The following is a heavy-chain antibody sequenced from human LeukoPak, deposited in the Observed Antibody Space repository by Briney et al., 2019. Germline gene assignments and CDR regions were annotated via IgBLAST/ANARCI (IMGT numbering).Heavy chain of an antibody. CDR2: ISYDGSNK. CDR1: GFTFSSYA. D-gene: IGHD6-13*01. Sequence: GGSLRLSCAASGFTFSSYAMHWVRQAPGKGLEWVAGISYDGSNKYYADAVKGRFTISRDNSKNTLYLQLNSLRAEDTAVYYCASDDTSSSWGLGAFDIWGQGTMVTVSS. J-gene: IGHJ3*02. V-gene: IGHV3-30-3*01. CDR3: ASDDTSSSWGLGAFDI.